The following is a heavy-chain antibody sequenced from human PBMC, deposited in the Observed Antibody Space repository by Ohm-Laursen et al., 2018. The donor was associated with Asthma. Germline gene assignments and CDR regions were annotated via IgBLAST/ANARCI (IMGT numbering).Heavy chain of an antibody. J-gene: IGHJ4*02. V-gene: IGHV3-30*03. D-gene: IGHD3-10*01. Sequence: SLRLSCAAPGFTFSNHWMTWVRQAPGKGLEWVTVISYDGGNKYYADSVEGRFTISRDNSKNTLYLHMNSLRVEDTAVYYCAREDYYGSGSCDSWGQGTLVTVSS. CDR2: ISYDGGNK. CDR3: AREDYYGSGSCDS. CDR1: GFTFSNHW.